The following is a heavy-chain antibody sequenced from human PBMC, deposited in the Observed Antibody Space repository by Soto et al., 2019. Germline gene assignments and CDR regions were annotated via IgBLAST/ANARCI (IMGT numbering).Heavy chain of an antibody. J-gene: IGHJ4*02. V-gene: IGHV1-8*01. D-gene: IGHD3-3*01. CDR3: ARGIEARTTIFGVVIIRGIADY. CDR2: MNPNSGNT. Sequence: QVQLVQSGAEVKKPGASVKVSCKASGYTFTSYDINWVRQATGQGLEWMGWMNPNSGNTGYAQKFQGRVTMTRNNSICTAYMELSSLRSEDTAVYYCARGIEARTTIFGVVIIRGIADYWGQGTLVTVSS. CDR1: GYTFTSYD.